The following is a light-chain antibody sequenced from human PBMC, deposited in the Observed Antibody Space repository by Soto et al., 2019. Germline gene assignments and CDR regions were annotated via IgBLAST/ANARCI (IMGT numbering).Light chain of an antibody. CDR2: DVT. J-gene: IGLJ3*02. CDR1: SSDVGGYNY. Sequence: QSVLTQPASVSGSPGQSITISCTGTSSDVGGYNYVSWYQHHPGKAPKLMIYDVTNRRSGVSNRFSGSKSGNKASLTISGLQAEDEADSYCTSYTTSSPYLVFGGGTKLTVL. CDR3: TSYTTSSPYLV. V-gene: IGLV2-14*03.